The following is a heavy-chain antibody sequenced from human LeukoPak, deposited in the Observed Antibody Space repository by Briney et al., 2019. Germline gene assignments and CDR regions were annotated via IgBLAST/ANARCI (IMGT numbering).Heavy chain of an antibody. CDR1: GYTFTSYD. D-gene: IGHD3-10*01. V-gene: IGHV1-8*01. CDR3: ARDYGSGSYYNVFHYYYMDV. CDR2: MNPNSGNT. J-gene: IGHJ6*03. Sequence: ASVKVSCKASGYTFTSYDINWVRQATGQGLEWMGWMNPNSGNTGYAQKFQGRVTMTRNTSISTAYMELSSLRSEDTAVYYCARDYGSGSYYNVFHYYYMDVWGKGTTVTVSS.